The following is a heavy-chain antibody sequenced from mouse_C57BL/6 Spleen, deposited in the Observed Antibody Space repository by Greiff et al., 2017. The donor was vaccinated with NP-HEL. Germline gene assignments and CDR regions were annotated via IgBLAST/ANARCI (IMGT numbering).Heavy chain of an antibody. J-gene: IGHJ3*01. V-gene: IGHV1-7*01. Sequence: QVQLQQSGAELAKPGASVKLSCKASGYTFTSYWMHWVKQRPGQGLEWIGYINHSSGYTKYNQKFKDKATLTADKSSSTAYMQLSSMTYEDSAVYYCARGDYGNPAWFAYWGQGTLVTVSA. CDR3: ARGDYGNPAWFAY. CDR1: GYTFTSYW. D-gene: IGHD2-1*01. CDR2: INHSSGYT.